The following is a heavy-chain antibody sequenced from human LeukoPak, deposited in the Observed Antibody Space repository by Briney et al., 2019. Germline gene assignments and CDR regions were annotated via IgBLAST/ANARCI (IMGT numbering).Heavy chain of an antibody. V-gene: IGHV3-23*01. CDR1: GFPFISYA. Sequence: AGGALGLSCAASGFPFISYAMRGVRQAPGKGLEGVSAISGSGGSTYYADSVKGRFTISRDNSKNTLYLQMNRLRAEDTAVYYCAETALTTVTTNFDYWGQGTLVTVSS. J-gene: IGHJ4*02. CDR2: ISGSGGST. D-gene: IGHD4-11*01. CDR3: AETALTTVTTNFDY.